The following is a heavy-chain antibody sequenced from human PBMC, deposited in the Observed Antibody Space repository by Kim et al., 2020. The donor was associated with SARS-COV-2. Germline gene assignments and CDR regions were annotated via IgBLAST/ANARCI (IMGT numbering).Heavy chain of an antibody. V-gene: IGHV1-24*01. CDR3: ATAYALTVEPPAY. Sequence: DQRFQGRVTMTEDTSTDTAYMELSSLRSEDTAVYYCATAYALTVEPPAYWGQGTLVTVSS. J-gene: IGHJ4*02. D-gene: IGHD6-19*01.